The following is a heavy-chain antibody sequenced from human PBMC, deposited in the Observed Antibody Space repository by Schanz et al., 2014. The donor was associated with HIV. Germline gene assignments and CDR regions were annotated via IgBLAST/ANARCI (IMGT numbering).Heavy chain of an antibody. J-gene: IGHJ6*02. CDR2: IIPIFGTT. CDR3: ARKMSISNQWLRALYSNYGMDV. V-gene: IGHV1-69*01. D-gene: IGHD5-12*01. CDR1: GGTFSSYA. Sequence: QVQLVQSGAEVKKPGSSVKVSCKASGGTFSSYAISWVRQAPGQGLEWMGGIIPIFGTTNYAQKFQGRVTITADESTSTAYMEVSGLKSEDTAVYYCARKMSISNQWLRALYSNYGMDVWGQGTTVTVSS.